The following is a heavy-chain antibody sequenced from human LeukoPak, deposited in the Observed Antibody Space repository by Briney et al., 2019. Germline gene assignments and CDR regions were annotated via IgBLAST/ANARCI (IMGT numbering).Heavy chain of an antibody. D-gene: IGHD3-10*01. CDR3: ASGSLLWFGELGNDAFDI. CDR2: INPNSGGT. J-gene: IGHJ3*02. CDR1: GYAFTGYY. Sequence: ASVKVSCKASGYAFTGYYMHWVRQAPGQGLEWMGWINPNSGGTNYAQKFQGRVTMTRDTSISTAYMELRSLRSDDTAVYYCASGSLLWFGELGNDAFDIWGQGTMVTVSS. V-gene: IGHV1-2*02.